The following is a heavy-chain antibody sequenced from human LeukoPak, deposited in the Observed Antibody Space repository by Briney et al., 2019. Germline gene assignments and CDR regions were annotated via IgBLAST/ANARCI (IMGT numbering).Heavy chain of an antibody. D-gene: IGHD6-6*01. CDR3: ARDPPSAYTSPWFYFDY. CDR1: GFTFTNNG. Sequence: GRSLRLSCAASGFTFTNNGMHWSRQAPGKGLEWVAVTWYDGSNKYYADSVKGRFTISRDNSKNTLYLKMNSLRAEDTAVYYCARDPPSAYTSPWFYFDYWGQGTLVTVSS. CDR2: TWYDGSNK. J-gene: IGHJ4*02. V-gene: IGHV3-33*01.